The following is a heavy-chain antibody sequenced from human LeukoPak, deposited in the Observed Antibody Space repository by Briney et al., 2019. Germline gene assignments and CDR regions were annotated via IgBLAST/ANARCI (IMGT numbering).Heavy chain of an antibody. D-gene: IGHD5-24*01. CDR1: GGSFSAYY. CDR3: ANLDMATISLDY. Sequence: SETLSLTCTVSGGSFSAYYWNGIRHPPGKGLEWIGYVYYSGRTNYNPSLKSRVTISIDTSKNQFSLRLRSVTAADTAVYYCANLDMATISLDYWGQGTLVTVSS. J-gene: IGHJ4*02. V-gene: IGHV4-59*01. CDR2: VYYSGRT.